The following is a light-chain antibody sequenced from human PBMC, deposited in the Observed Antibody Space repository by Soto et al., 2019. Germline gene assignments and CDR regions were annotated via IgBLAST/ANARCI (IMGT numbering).Light chain of an antibody. CDR3: QQFTDYWT. CDR2: DAS. Sequence: DIQMTQSPSTLSASVGDRVTITCRASQSIDTWLAWYQQKPGKAPKLLFFDASSLQTGVPSRFSGSASGTEFTLIISNLQPEDSATYCCQQFTDYWTFGQGTKVEVK. V-gene: IGKV1-5*01. J-gene: IGKJ1*01. CDR1: QSIDTW.